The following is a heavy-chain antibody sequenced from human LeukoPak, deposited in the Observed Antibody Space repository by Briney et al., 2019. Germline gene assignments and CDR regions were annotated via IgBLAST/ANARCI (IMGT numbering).Heavy chain of an antibody. CDR3: ARKDRYCSGGSCYSRGWFDP. Sequence: PSGTLSLTCAVSGGSISSSNWWNWVRQPPGKGLEWIGEIYHSGSTYYNPSLKSRVTISIDKSKNQFSLKVTSVTAADTAVYYCARKDRYCSGGSCYSRGWFDPWGQGTLVTVSS. J-gene: IGHJ5*02. CDR1: GGSISSSNW. CDR2: IYHSGST. D-gene: IGHD2-15*01. V-gene: IGHV4-4*02.